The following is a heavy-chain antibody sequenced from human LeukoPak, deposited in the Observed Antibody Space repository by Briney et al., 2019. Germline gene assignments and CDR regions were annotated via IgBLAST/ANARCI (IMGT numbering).Heavy chain of an antibody. CDR3: ARAMVRGIVGWAPFELSNWFDP. CDR1: GYSISYGYY. V-gene: IGHV4-38-2*02. CDR2: IYHSGST. J-gene: IGHJ5*02. D-gene: IGHD3-10*01. Sequence: SETLSLTCTVSGYSISYGYYWGWIRQPPGKGLEWIGSIYHSGSTYCNPSLKSRVTISVDTSKNQFSLKLSSVTAADTAVYYCARAMVRGIVGWAPFELSNWFDPWGQGTLVTVSS.